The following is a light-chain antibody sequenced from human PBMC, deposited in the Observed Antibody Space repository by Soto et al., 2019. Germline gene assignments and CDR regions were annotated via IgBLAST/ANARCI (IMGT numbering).Light chain of an antibody. V-gene: IGKV1-27*01. CDR3: QKYDSTPT. Sequence: DIQLTQSPSSLSASMGDRVTITCRASQGIGNALAWYQQKPGKVPKLLIYGASTLQSGVPFRFSGSMSGTDFALTISSLQPEDVATYYCQKYDSTPTFGPGTTVEI. J-gene: IGKJ1*01. CDR2: GAS. CDR1: QGIGNA.